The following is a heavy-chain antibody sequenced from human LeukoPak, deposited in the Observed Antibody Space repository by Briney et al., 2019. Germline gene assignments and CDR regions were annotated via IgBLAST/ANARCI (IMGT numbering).Heavy chain of an antibody. J-gene: IGHJ4*02. CDR3: AREFEYSTSGAGY. CDR2: MSILSGIT. CDR1: GVPFSGYS. Sequence: GGSLRLSCAGSGVPFSGYSMNWVRQTPGKGLEWVSSMSILSGITYYAESVKGRFTVSRDNAKNLLHLQMNSLRVEDTAIYYCAREFEYSTSGAGYWGQGTLVTVSS. V-gene: IGHV3-21*01. D-gene: IGHD6-6*01.